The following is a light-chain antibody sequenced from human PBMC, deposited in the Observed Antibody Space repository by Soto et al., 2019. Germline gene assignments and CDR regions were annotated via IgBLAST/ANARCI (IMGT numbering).Light chain of an antibody. V-gene: IGKV1-27*01. CDR1: QSIIRY. Sequence: QMTQSPSSLSASVGDRVTITCRASQSIIRYLAWYQQKQGKPPKLLIYAASTLQSGVPSRFSGSESATDFTLTISSLQPEDVATYCCQKYDDVPYTFGQGTKLEIK. CDR3: QKYDDVPYT. CDR2: AAS. J-gene: IGKJ2*01.